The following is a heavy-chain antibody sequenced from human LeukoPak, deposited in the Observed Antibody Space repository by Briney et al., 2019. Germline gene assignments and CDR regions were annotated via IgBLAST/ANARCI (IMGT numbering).Heavy chain of an antibody. CDR2: IIPTFGTA. D-gene: IGHD2-21*02. CDR3: ARGWCGGDCYLAFDI. Sequence: ASVKVSCKACGGTFSSYAISWVRQAPGQGLEWMGGIIPTFGTANYAQKFQGRVTITTDESTSTAYMELSSLRSEDTAVYYCARGWCGGDCYLAFDIWGQGTMVTVSS. CDR1: GGTFSSYA. V-gene: IGHV1-69*05. J-gene: IGHJ3*02.